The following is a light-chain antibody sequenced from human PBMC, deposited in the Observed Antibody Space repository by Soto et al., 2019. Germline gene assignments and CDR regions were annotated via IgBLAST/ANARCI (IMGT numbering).Light chain of an antibody. CDR2: VAS. CDR3: QQLNLHPLT. V-gene: IGKV1-9*01. CDR1: QPIGTY. Sequence: IQLTQSPSFLSESVGDRVTINCWASQPIGTYLAWYQQTPGKAPKLLIYVASTLLSGVPSRFSGGGSGTDFTLTISGLQPEDFATYYCQQLNLHPLTFGGGTRVETK. J-gene: IGKJ4*01.